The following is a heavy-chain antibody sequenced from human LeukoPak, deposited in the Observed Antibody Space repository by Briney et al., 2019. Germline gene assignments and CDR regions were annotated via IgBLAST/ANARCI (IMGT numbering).Heavy chain of an antibody. CDR3: ARYDSSGYYYVQYFQH. V-gene: IGHV4-34*01. Sequence: SETLSLTCAVYGGSFSGYCWSWIRQPPGKGLEWIGEINHSGSTNYNPSLKSRVTISVDTSKNQFSLKLSSVTAADTAVYYCARYDSSGYYYVQYFQHWGQGTLVTVSS. D-gene: IGHD3-22*01. J-gene: IGHJ1*01. CDR1: GGSFSGYC. CDR2: INHSGST.